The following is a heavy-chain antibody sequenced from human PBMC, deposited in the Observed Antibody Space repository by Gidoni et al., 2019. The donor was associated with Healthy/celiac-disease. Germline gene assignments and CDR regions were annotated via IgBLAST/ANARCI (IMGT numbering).Heavy chain of an antibody. CDR3: ARTYNWNAPRGYYFDY. D-gene: IGHD1-20*01. J-gene: IGHJ4*02. V-gene: IGHV1-69*01. Sequence: QVQLVQSGAEVKKPGSSVKVSCKASGGTFSRYAMSWVRQAPGQGLEWMGGIIPIFGTANYAQKFQGRVTITADESTSTAYMELSSLRSEDTAVYYCARTYNWNAPRGYYFDYWGQGTLVTVSS. CDR2: IIPIFGTA. CDR1: GGTFSRYA.